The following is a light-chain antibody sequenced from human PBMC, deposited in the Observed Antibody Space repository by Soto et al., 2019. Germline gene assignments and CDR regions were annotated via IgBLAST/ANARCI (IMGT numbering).Light chain of an antibody. Sequence: QSVLTQPASVSGSPGQSITISCTGTSSDVGGYIYVSWYQHYPGKAPKLMIYEVSNRPSGVSNRFSGSKSGNTASLTISGLQAEDEADYYCSSYASSSTVVFGGGTKLTVL. CDR3: SSYASSSTVV. CDR1: SSDVGGYIY. CDR2: EVS. J-gene: IGLJ2*01. V-gene: IGLV2-14*01.